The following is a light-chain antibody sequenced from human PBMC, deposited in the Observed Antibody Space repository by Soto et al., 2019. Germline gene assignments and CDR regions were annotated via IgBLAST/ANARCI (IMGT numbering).Light chain of an antibody. CDR2: KAS. CDR3: QQSHLYWT. J-gene: IGKJ1*01. CDR1: QTINNW. V-gene: IGKV1-5*03. Sequence: DIQMTQSPSTLPASVGDRVTITCRASQTINNWLAWYQQKPGKVPKLLIYKASILESGVPSRFSGSGSGTEFTLTISSLQPDDFATYYCQQSHLYWTFGRGTKVEIK.